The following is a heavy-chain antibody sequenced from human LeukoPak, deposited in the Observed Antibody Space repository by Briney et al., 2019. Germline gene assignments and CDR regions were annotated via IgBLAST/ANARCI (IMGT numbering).Heavy chain of an antibody. V-gene: IGHV1-2*02. CDR1: GYTFTGYY. CDR3: AREQDTAMSRPFDY. J-gene: IGHJ4*02. D-gene: IGHD5-18*01. CDR2: INPNSGGT. Sequence: ASVKVSCKASGYTFTGYYMHWVRQAPGQGLEWMGWINPNSGGTNYAQKFQGRVTMTRDTSISTAYMELSRLRSDDTAVYYCAREQDTAMSRPFDYWGQGTLVTVSS.